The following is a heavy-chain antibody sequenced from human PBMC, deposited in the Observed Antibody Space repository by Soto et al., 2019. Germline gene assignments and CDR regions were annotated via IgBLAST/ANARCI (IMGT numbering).Heavy chain of an antibody. Sequence: PSETLSLTCDVSGYAISSGFYWAWIRQPPGKRLEWIGNIYFTGTTSYNPSLKTRVTMSVDTSKNQFSLRLSSVTAADTAVFYCASVRRIGMSGSPGDSWGQGTQVTVSS. CDR1: GYAISSGFY. D-gene: IGHD3-10*01. CDR2: IYFTGTT. J-gene: IGHJ4*02. CDR3: ASVRRIGMSGSPGDS. V-gene: IGHV4-38-2*01.